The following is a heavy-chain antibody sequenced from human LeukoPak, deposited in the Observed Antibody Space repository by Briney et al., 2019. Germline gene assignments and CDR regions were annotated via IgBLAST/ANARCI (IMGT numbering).Heavy chain of an antibody. CDR3: ARGYDSSGYYYGFVY. J-gene: IGHJ4*02. V-gene: IGHV3-9*01. Sequence: PGGSLRLSCAASGFTFDDYAMHWVRQAPGKGLEWVSGISWSSGSKGYADSVKGRFTISRDNARSSLYLQMNSLRAEDTALYYCARGYDSSGYYYGFVYWGQGTLVTVSS. D-gene: IGHD3-22*01. CDR2: ISWSSGSK. CDR1: GFTFDDYA.